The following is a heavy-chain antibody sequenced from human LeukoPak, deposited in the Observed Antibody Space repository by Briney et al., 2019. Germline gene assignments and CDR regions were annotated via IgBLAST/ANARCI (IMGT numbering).Heavy chain of an antibody. J-gene: IGHJ4*02. CDR2: LYSGGNT. CDR1: GFTVSSNY. D-gene: IGHD6-19*01. Sequence: GGSLRLSCAASGFTVSSNYMTWVRQTPGRGLEWVSLLYSGGNTYYAGSVKDRFIISRDNSKNTLYLQMNTLRDEDTAVYYCASGAYSSGWLFDYSGQGTQVTVSS. V-gene: IGHV3-66*01. CDR3: ASGAYSSGWLFDY.